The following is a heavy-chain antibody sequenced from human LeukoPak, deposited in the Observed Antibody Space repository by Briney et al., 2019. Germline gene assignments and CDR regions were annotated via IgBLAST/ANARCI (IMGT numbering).Heavy chain of an antibody. D-gene: IGHD6-25*01. V-gene: IGHV4-4*07. CDR1: GGSISIYY. CDR3: ARETAAGYWYFDL. Sequence: SETLSLTCTVSGGSISIYYWSWIRQPAGKGLEWIGRIYTSESTNYNPTLKSRVTMSIDPSKNQFSLKLSSVTAADTAVYYCARETAAGYWYFDLWGRGTLVTVSS. J-gene: IGHJ2*01. CDR2: IYTSEST.